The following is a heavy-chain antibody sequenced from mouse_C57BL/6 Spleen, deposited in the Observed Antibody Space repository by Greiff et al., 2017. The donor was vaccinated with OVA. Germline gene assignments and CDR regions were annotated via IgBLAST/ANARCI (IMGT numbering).Heavy chain of an antibody. D-gene: IGHD1-3*01. CDR2: IYPGSGST. CDR1: GYTFTSDW. CDR3: ARSRSGLDY. Sequence: QVQLQQPGAELVKPGASVKMSCKASGYTFTSDWITWVKPRPGQGLEWIGDIYPGSGSTNYNEKFKSKATLTVDTSSSTAYMQLSSLTSEDSAVYYCARSRSGLDYWGQGTTLTVSS. J-gene: IGHJ2*01. V-gene: IGHV1-55*01.